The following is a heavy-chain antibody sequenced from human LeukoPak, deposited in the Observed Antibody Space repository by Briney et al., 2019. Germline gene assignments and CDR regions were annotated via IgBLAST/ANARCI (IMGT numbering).Heavy chain of an antibody. CDR3: ARSLAATKTDY. CDR2: INSDGTNT. J-gene: IGHJ4*02. Sequence: GGSLRLSCAASGFMLSSYWMYWVRQAPGKGLVWVSRINSDGTNTIYADSVKGRFTISRDNAKNTLYLQMKSLRAEDTAVYYCARSLAATKTDYWGQGTLVTVSS. D-gene: IGHD5-12*01. CDR1: GFMLSSYW. V-gene: IGHV3-74*01.